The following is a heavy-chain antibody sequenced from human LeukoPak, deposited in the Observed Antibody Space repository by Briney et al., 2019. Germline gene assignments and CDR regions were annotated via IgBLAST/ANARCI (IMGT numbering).Heavy chain of an antibody. D-gene: IGHD1-26*01. CDR2: ISGSGGST. J-gene: IGHJ6*03. CDR3: ARDTNYYYYMDV. CDR1: GFTFSSYA. V-gene: IGHV3-23*01. Sequence: GGSLRLSCAASGFTFSSYAMSWVRQAPGKGLEWVSAISGSGGSTYYADSVKGRFTISRDNAKNSLYLQMNSLRAEDTAVYYCARDTNYYYYMDVWGKGTTVTVSS.